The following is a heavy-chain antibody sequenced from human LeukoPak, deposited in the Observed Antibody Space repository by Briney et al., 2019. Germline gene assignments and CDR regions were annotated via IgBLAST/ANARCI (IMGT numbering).Heavy chain of an antibody. CDR2: TYYRSTWYN. CDR3: ARRLTQYDCFDP. J-gene: IGHJ5*02. Sequence: SQTLSITCAISGDSVSSNSVTWNWIRQSPSRGLEWLGRTYYRSTWYNDYAVSVRGRITVNPDTSKNQFSLHLNSVTPEDTAVYYCARRLTQYDCFDPWGQGILVTVSS. V-gene: IGHV6-1*01. CDR1: GDSVSSNSVT. D-gene: IGHD2-2*01.